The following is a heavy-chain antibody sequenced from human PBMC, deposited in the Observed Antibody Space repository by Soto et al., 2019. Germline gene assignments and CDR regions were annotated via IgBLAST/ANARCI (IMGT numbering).Heavy chain of an antibody. Sequence: EVQLLESGGGLVQPGGSLRLSCAASGFTFSSYAMSWVRQAPGKGLEWVSAISGSGGSTYYADSVKGRFTISRDNSTHTLNLQMNSLIAEDTAVYYCAKERCGELWVRGDYWGQGTLVTVSS. J-gene: IGHJ4*02. V-gene: IGHV3-23*01. D-gene: IGHD3-10*01. CDR2: ISGSGGST. CDR1: GFTFSSYA. CDR3: AKERCGELWVRGDY.